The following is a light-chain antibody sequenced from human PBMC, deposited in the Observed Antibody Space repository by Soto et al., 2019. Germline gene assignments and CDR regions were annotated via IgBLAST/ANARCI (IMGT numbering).Light chain of an antibody. V-gene: IGKV2-30*01. CDR1: QSLIYKDGNTL. CDR2: MVS. Sequence: DVVVTQSPLSLPVSLGQPASISCRSSQSLIYKDGNTLLSWFQQRPGQSPRRLIYMVSNRDSGVPDRFSGSGSGTNFTLRISRVEAEDVGVYYCMQATHWPLTFGGGTKVEIK. J-gene: IGKJ4*01. CDR3: MQATHWPLT.